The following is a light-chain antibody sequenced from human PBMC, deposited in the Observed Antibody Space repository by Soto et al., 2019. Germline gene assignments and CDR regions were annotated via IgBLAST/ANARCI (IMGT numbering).Light chain of an antibody. J-gene: IGKJ2*01. CDR2: DAS. Sequence: EIVLTQSQATLSLSPGVRAALSCRASQSVSSYLAWYQQKPGQAPRLLIYDASNRATGIPARFSGSGSGTDFTLTISSLEPEDFAVYYCQQRSNWPYTFGQGTKVDIK. V-gene: IGKV3-11*01. CDR3: QQRSNWPYT. CDR1: QSVSSY.